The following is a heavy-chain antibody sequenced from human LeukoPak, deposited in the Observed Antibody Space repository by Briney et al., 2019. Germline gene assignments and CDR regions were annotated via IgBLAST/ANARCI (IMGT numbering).Heavy chain of an antibody. V-gene: IGHV5-51*01. D-gene: IGHD6-6*01. J-gene: IGHJ4*01. CDR1: GFTFTNHW. CDR3: ARGDASMATGFNY. CDR2: IYPGDADT. Sequence: GESLKISCQTSGFTFTNHWIGWVRQMPGKGLEWMGIIYPGDADTKYSPSFRGQVTMSADKSTSTAYLQWGSLKASDTAMYFCARGDASMATGFNYWGQGTLVTVSS.